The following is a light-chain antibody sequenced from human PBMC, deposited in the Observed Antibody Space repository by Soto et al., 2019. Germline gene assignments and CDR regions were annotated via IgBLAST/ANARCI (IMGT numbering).Light chain of an antibody. Sequence: QSVLTQPASVSGSPGQSITISCTGTSSDVGSYNLVSWYQQHPGKAPKLMIYEGSKRPSGVSNRFSGSKSGNTASLTISGLQAEDEADYYCSSYAGSSTVFGTGTKLTVL. CDR2: EGS. J-gene: IGLJ1*01. CDR1: SSDVGSYNL. V-gene: IGLV2-23*01. CDR3: SSYAGSSTV.